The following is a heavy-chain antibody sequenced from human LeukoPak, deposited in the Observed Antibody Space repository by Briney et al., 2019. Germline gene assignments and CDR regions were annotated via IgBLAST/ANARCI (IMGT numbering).Heavy chain of an antibody. CDR1: GYTFTGYY. J-gene: IGHJ4*02. CDR3: ARASSDDTAMATPFAY. D-gene: IGHD5-18*01. CDR2: INPNSGGT. Sequence: ASVKVSCKASGYTFTGYYMHWVRQAPGQGLEWMGRINPNSGGTNYAQKFQGRVTMTRDTSIRTASMELRRLRFEDTAIYYCARASSDDTAMATPFAYWGQGTLVTVSS. V-gene: IGHV1-2*06.